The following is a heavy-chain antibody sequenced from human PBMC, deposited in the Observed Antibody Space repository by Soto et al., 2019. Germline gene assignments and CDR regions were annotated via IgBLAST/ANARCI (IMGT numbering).Heavy chain of an antibody. CDR3: ARRSLPPSVLRYFDWYSYGMDV. V-gene: IGHV4-39*01. Sequence: SETLSLTCTVSGGSISSSSYYWGWIRQPPGKGLEWIGSIYYSGSTYYNPSLKSRVTISVDTSKNQFSLKLSSVTAADTAVYYCARRSLPPSVLRYFDWYSYGMDVWGQGTTVTVSS. CDR1: GGSISSSSYY. D-gene: IGHD3-9*01. J-gene: IGHJ6*02. CDR2: IYYSGST.